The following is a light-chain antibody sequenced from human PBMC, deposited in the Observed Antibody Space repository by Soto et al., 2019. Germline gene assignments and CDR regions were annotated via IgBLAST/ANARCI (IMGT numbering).Light chain of an antibody. J-gene: IGLJ1*01. CDR1: SSEVGGYDY. V-gene: IGLV2-8*01. Sequence: CVLNKPASGSGAPGGSVTISCTGTSSEVGGYDYVSWYQQHPGKAPKLILYEISERPSGVPDRFSGSKSGNTASLTVSGLQAEDEADYYCSSYAGSNNCVFGTGTKVTVL. CDR2: EIS. CDR3: SSYAGSNNCV.